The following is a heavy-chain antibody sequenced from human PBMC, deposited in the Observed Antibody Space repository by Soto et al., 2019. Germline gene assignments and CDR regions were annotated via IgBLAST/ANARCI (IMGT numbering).Heavy chain of an antibody. J-gene: IGHJ6*02. CDR1: GFTFSSYS. V-gene: IGHV3-21*01. Sequence: SGGSLRLSCAASGFTFSSYSMNWVRQAPGKGLEWVSSISSSSSYIYYADSVKGRFTISRDNSKNTMYLQMSNLRGEDTAVYYCARDPNIVVVPAATYYYYGMDVWGQGTTVTVSS. CDR2: ISSSSSYI. D-gene: IGHD2-2*01. CDR3: ARDPNIVVVPAATYYYYGMDV.